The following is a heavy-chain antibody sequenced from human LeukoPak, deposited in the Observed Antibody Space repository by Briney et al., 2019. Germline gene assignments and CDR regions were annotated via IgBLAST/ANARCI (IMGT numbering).Heavy chain of an antibody. CDR1: GYTFTSYG. CDR2: IIPISDSP. CDR3: ARPMTDYCDRSGYCGLYGL. D-gene: IGHD3-22*01. Sequence: SVKVSCKASGYTFTSYGISWVRQAPGQALEWMGGIIPISDSPHSAQRFQGRVTITADKSTSTVNMELSNLTSEDTAVYYCARPMTDYCDRSGYCGLYGLWGQGTLVTASS. V-gene: IGHV1-69*06. J-gene: IGHJ4*02.